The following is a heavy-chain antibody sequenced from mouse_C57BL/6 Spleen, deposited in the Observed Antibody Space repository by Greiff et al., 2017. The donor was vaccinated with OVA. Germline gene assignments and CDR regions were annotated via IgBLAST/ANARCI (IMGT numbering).Heavy chain of an antibody. Sequence: DVKLVESGGGLVQPGGSLSLSCAASGFTFTDYYMSWVRQPPGKALEWLGFIRNKANGYTTEYSASVKGRFTISRDNSQSILYLQMNALRAEDSATYYCARSYYYGSSYYWYFDVWGTGTTVTVSS. CDR2: IRNKANGYTT. J-gene: IGHJ1*03. CDR3: ARSYYYGSSYYWYFDV. V-gene: IGHV7-3*01. D-gene: IGHD1-1*01. CDR1: GFTFTDYY.